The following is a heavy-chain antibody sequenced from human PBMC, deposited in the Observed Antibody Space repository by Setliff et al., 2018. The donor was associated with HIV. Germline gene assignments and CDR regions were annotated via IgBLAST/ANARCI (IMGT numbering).Heavy chain of an antibody. CDR1: GGSISSSSYY. J-gene: IGHJ3*02. V-gene: IGHV4-39*07. CDR2: IYYRGST. D-gene: IGHD3-3*01. CDR3: ARAPLYDFWSRCLDAFDI. Sequence: SETLSLTCTVSGGSISSSSYYWGWLRQPPGKGLEWIGSIYYRGSTYYNPSIKIRVTISVDTSKIQFSMKLSSVTATDTAVYYCARAPLYDFWSRCLDAFDIWGQGTMVTVSS.